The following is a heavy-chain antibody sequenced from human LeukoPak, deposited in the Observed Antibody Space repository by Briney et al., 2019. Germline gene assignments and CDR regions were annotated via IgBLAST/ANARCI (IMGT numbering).Heavy chain of an antibody. V-gene: IGHV4-59*01. CDR2: LYNSGST. Sequence: ASETLSLTCSVSGGSISNYYWSWLRQPPGKGLEWIGYLYNSGSTTYNPSLKSRVIISVDTSKNQFSLKLSSVTAADTAVYYCARDGSGTYYNWFDPWGQGTLVTVSS. CDR1: GGSISNYY. D-gene: IGHD1-26*01. J-gene: IGHJ5*02. CDR3: ARDGSGTYYNWFDP.